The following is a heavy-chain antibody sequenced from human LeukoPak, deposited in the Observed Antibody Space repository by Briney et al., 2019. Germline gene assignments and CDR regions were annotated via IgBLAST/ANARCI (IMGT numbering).Heavy chain of an antibody. J-gene: IGHJ4*02. CDR3: ARDRSLTEKYSGRYFHDY. CDR1: GYTFTGYY. V-gene: IGHV1-2*02. D-gene: IGHD1-26*01. Sequence: GASVKVSCKASGYTFTGYYIHWVRQAPGQGLEWMGWIDPNTGGTKYTQKFQGRVSMNRDTSSSTAYMELSRLTSDDTALYYCARDRSLTEKYSGRYFHDYWGQGTLVTVSS. CDR2: IDPNTGGT.